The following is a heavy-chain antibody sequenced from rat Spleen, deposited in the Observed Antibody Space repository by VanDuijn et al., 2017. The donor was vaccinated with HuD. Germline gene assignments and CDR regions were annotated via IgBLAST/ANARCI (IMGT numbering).Heavy chain of an antibody. J-gene: IGHJ2*01. D-gene: IGHD1-11*01. CDR1: GFNFNDYW. CDR2: INKDSSIR. Sequence: EVKLVESGGGLVQPGGSLKLSCAASGFNFNDYWMGWVRQAPGKGLEWIGEINKDSSIRKYSPSLKGKFTISRDNAQKTLYLQMSKLGSEDTAIYYCGREEEGVDYWGQGVMVTVSS. V-gene: IGHV4-2*01. CDR3: GREEEGVDY.